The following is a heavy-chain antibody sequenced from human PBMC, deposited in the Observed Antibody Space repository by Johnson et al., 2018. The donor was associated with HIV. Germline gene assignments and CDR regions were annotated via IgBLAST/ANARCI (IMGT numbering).Heavy chain of an antibody. V-gene: IGHV3-33*01. D-gene: IGHD6-13*01. CDR1: GFTFSSSW. CDR3: ASGGKEQLSVVDALGI. Sequence: QVQLVESGGGVVQPGRSLRLSCAASGFTFSSSWMHWVCQAPGKGLEWVADMWYDGSNRYYADSVKGRFTISRDNSRNTLFLQMNSLRGEDTGAYYCASGGKEQLSVVDALGIWAQGTMVTVSS. CDR2: MWYDGSNR. J-gene: IGHJ3*02.